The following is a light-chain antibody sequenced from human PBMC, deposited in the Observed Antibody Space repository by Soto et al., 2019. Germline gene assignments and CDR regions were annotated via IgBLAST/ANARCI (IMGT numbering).Light chain of an antibody. J-gene: IGKJ1*01. CDR3: QQYYSTLWT. V-gene: IGKV4-1*01. CDR1: QSVLYSSNNKNY. Sequence: DIVLTQSPDSLAVSLGERAPINCKSSQSVLYSSNNKNYLAWYQQKPGQPPKLLIYWASTRESGVPDRFSGSWSGTDFTLTISSLQAEDVAVYYCQQYYSTLWTFGQGTKVESK. CDR2: WAS.